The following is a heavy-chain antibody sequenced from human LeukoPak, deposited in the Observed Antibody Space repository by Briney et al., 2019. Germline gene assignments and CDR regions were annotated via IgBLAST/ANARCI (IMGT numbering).Heavy chain of an antibody. J-gene: IGHJ4*02. Sequence: GGSLRLSCAASGFTFSSYAMSWVRQAPGKGLEWVSAISGSGGSTYYADSVKGRFTIPRDNSKNTLYLQMNSLRAEDTAVYYCAKDPRHGGYGYYFDYWGQGTLVTVSS. CDR1: GFTFSSYA. CDR3: AKDPRHGGYGYYFDY. V-gene: IGHV3-23*01. CDR2: ISGSGGST. D-gene: IGHD5-12*01.